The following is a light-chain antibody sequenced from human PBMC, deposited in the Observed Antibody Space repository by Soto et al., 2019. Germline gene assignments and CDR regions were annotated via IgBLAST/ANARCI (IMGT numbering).Light chain of an antibody. J-gene: IGLJ1*01. CDR2: GNS. CDR3: QSYDSSLSGYV. Sequence: VLTQPPSVSGAPGQRVTIPCTGSSSNIGAGYDVHWYQQLPGTAPKLLIYGNSNRPSGVPDRFSGSKSGTSASLAITGLQAEDEADYYCQSYDSSLSGYVFGTGTKVTVL. V-gene: IGLV1-40*01. CDR1: SSNIGAGYD.